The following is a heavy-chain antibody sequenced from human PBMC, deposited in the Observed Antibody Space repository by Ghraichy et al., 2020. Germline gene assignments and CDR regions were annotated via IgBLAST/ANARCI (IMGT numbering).Heavy chain of an antibody. CDR3: ARGSLVHPAVYLLDY. CDR1: GFTFNTYA. V-gene: IGHV3-23*01. CDR2: VNFSGRNT. Sequence: GGSLRLSCAASGFTFNTYAMNWVRQAPGKGLEWVSTVNFSGRNTYHADSVKGRFTISRDNSRDTLYLQMDSLRVEDTAVYYCARGSLVHPAVYLLDYWGQGTLVTVSS. J-gene: IGHJ4*02. D-gene: IGHD2-2*01.